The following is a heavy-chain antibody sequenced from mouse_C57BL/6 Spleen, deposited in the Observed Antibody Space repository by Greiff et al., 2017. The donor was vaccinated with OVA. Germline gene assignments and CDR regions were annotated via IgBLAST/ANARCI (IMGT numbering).Heavy chain of an antibody. J-gene: IGHJ2*01. V-gene: IGHV1-5*01. Sequence: VQLQQSGTVLARPGASVKMSCKTSGYTFTSYWMHWVKQRPGQGLEWIGAIYPGNSDTSYNQKFKGKAKLTAVTSASTAYMELSSLTNEDSAVYYCTRGYGNYGNYFDYWGQGTTLTVSS. CDR3: TRGYGNYGNYFDY. D-gene: IGHD2-1*01. CDR1: GYTFTSYW. CDR2: IYPGNSDT.